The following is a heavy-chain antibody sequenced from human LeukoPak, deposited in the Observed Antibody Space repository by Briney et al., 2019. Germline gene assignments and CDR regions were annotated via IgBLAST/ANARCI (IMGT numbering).Heavy chain of an antibody. CDR3: ARVGNSYGYGNCDY. D-gene: IGHD5-18*01. V-gene: IGHV3-30-3*01. Sequence: PGGSLRLSCAASGFTFSSYAMHWVRQAPGKGLEWVAVISYDGSNKYYADSVKGRFTISRDNSKNTLYLQMNCLRAEDTAVYYCARVGNSYGYGNCDYWGQGTLVTVSS. J-gene: IGHJ4*02. CDR2: ISYDGSNK. CDR1: GFTFSSYA.